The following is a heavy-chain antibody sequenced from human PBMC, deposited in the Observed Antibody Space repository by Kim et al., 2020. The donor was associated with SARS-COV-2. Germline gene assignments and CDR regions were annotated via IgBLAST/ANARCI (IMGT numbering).Heavy chain of an antibody. CDR1: GFTFSSYS. V-gene: IGHV3-21*01. Sequence: GGSLRLSCAASGFTFSSYSMNWVRQAPGKGLEWVSSIISSSSYIYYADSVKGRFTISRDNSKNSLYLQMNSLRAEDTAVYYCASGPYDSSGYYYVWGQGTLVTVSS. J-gene: IGHJ4*02. CDR3: ASGPYDSSGYYYV. CDR2: IISSSSYI. D-gene: IGHD3-22*01.